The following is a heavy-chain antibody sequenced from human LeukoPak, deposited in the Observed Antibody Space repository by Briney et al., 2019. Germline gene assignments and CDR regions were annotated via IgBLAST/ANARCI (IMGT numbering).Heavy chain of an antibody. Sequence: PGGSLRLSCAASGFDFSRHCMSWARQAPGKGLEWVATIKQDASEMFYVDSVKGRFIISRDNAQNSLYLQMDIVRAKDTAIYYCVRVGSFGGSNYRHLDYWGQGILVTVSS. V-gene: IGHV3-7*01. CDR2: IKQDASEM. CDR1: GFDFSRHC. J-gene: IGHJ4*02. D-gene: IGHD3-10*01. CDR3: VRVGSFGGSNYRHLDY.